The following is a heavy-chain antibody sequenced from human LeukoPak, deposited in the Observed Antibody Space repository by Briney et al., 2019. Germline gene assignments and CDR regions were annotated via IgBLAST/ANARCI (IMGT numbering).Heavy chain of an antibody. CDR3: ARDGRFAAYEPDY. CDR1: GLTFSNYG. J-gene: IGHJ4*02. CDR2: ISAYDGNT. V-gene: IGHV1-18*01. D-gene: IGHD1-26*01. Sequence: ASVKVSCKASGLTFSNYGIAWVRQAPGQGLEWVGWISAYDGNTNYAQKFQGRVTMTTDTSTSTAHMELRSLRYDDTAVYYCARDGRFAAYEPDYWGQGTLVTVSS.